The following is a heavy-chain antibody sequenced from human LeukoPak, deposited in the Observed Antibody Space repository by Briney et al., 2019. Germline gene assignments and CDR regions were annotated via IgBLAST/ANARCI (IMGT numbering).Heavy chain of an antibody. CDR1: GYSFTSYW. Sequence: GESLKISCKCSGYSFTSYWIGWARQVRGKALEGMGIIYPGDSDTRYSPSFQGQVTISADKSISTAYLQWSSLKASDTAMYYCASRTIFDAFDIWGQGTMVTVSS. CDR3: ASRTIFDAFDI. J-gene: IGHJ3*02. CDR2: IYPGDSDT. D-gene: IGHD3-9*01. V-gene: IGHV5-51*01.